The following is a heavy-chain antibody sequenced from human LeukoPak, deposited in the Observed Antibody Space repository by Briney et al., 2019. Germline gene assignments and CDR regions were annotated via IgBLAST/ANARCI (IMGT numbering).Heavy chain of an antibody. CDR3: AKEPILTGDPLYYFDY. V-gene: IGHV3-30*02. CDR1: RFTFSSYG. Sequence: GGSLRLSCAASRFTFSSYGMHWVRQAPGKGLEWVAFIRYDGSNKYYVDSVKGRFTISRDNSKNTLYLQMNSLRAEDTAVYYCAKEPILTGDPLYYFDYWGQGTLVTVSS. J-gene: IGHJ4*02. CDR2: IRYDGSNK. D-gene: IGHD3-9*01.